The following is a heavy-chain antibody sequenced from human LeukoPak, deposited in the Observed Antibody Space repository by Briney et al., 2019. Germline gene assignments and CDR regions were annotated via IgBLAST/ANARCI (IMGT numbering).Heavy chain of an antibody. V-gene: IGHV3-74*01. CDR2: INSDGSST. CDR1: GFTSIAYA. Sequence: PGGSLRLSCVGSGFTSIAYALTWARQAPGKGLVWVSRINSDGSSTSYADSVKGRLTISRDNSKNTLYLQMNSLRAEDTAVYYCAREGPRGNSQFDYWGQGTLVTVSS. J-gene: IGHJ4*02. D-gene: IGHD2/OR15-2a*01. CDR3: AREGPRGNSQFDY.